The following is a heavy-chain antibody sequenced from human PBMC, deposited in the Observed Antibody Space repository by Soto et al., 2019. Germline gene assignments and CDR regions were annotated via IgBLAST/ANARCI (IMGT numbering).Heavy chain of an antibody. V-gene: IGHV3-9*01. Sequence: GGSLRLSCAASGFTFDDYAMHWVRQAPGKGLEWVSGISWNSGSIGYADSVKGRFTISRDNAKNSLYLQMNSLRAEDTALYYCARESPRFDPWGQGTLVTVPQ. CDR3: ARESPRFDP. J-gene: IGHJ5*02. CDR1: GFTFDDYA. CDR2: ISWNSGSI.